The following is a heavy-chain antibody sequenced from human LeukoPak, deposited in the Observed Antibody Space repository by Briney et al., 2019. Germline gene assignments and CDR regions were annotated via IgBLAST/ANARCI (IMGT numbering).Heavy chain of an antibody. CDR1: GFTFSSYS. J-gene: IGHJ4*02. Sequence: GGSLRLSCAASGFTFSSYSMNWVRQAPGKGLEWVSSISSSSSYIYYADSVKGRFTISRDNAKNSLYLQMNSLRAEDTAVYYCARAPGIAAAGHWGQGTQVTVSS. V-gene: IGHV3-21*01. D-gene: IGHD6-13*01. CDR3: ARAPGIAAAGH. CDR2: ISSSSSYI.